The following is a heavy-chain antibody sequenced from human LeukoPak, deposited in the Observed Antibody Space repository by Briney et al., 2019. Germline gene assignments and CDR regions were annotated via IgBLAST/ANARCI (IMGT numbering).Heavy chain of an antibody. Sequence: PGGSLRLSCASSGFTFSSYAMSWVRQAPGKGLEGVSVISGSGGSTYYADSVKGRFTISRNNSKNTLYLQMNSLRAEDTAVYYCAKDGTNGGSYFDYWGQGTLVTVSS. CDR3: AKDGTNGGSYFDY. J-gene: IGHJ4*02. CDR1: GFTFSSYA. CDR2: ISGSGGST. D-gene: IGHD2-8*01. V-gene: IGHV3-23*01.